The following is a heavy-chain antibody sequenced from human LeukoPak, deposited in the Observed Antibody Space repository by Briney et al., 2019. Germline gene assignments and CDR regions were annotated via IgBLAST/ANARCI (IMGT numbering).Heavy chain of an antibody. CDR2: IYYSGST. V-gene: IGHV4-39*01. CDR1: GGSISSSSYY. D-gene: IGHD4-17*01. CDR3: ARHPPTTVSTLYYYYYMDV. J-gene: IGHJ6*03. Sequence: SETLSLTCTVSGGSISSSSYYWGWIRQPPGKGLEWIGSIYYSGSTYYNPSLKSRVTISVDTSKNQFSLKLSSMTAADTAVYYCARHPPTTVSTLYYYYYMDVWGKGTTVTVSS.